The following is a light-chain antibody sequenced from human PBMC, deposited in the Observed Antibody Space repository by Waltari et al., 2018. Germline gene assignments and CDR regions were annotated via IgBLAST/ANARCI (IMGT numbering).Light chain of an antibody. V-gene: IGKV3-20*01. J-gene: IGKJ4*01. Sequence: CRSSQTITGSLLTWFQQRPGQPPRLLIYGASTRVTGIPDRFSGSGSGTDFTLTISRLEPEDFAVYYCQQYDASSVTFGGGTKVEIK. CDR3: QQYDASSVT. CDR1: QTITGSL. CDR2: GAS.